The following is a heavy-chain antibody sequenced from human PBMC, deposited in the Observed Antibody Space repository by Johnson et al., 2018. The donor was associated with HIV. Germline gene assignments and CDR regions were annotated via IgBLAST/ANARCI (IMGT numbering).Heavy chain of an antibody. V-gene: IGHV3-30-3*01. J-gene: IGHJ3*02. CDR1: GFTFSSYA. Sequence: QMLLVESGGGLVQPGRSLRLSCAASGFTFSSYAMHWVRQAPGKGLEWVAVISYDGSNKYYADSVKGRFTISRDNAKNTLYLQLNSLRVEDTAIYYCARAQLLADDAFNNWGQGTMVTVSS. D-gene: IGHD6-6*01. CDR3: ARAQLLADDAFNN. CDR2: ISYDGSNK.